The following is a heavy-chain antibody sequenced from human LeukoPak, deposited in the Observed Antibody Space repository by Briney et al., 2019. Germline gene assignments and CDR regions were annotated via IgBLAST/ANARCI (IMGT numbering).Heavy chain of an antibody. CDR3: ARGSRGRGIYGIGV. CDR2: INPNSGGT. Sequence: VASVKVSCKASGDTFTGYHMHWVRQAPGQGLEWMGWINPNSGGTNYAQKFQARVTMTRDTSISTAYLELSGLRSDDTAVYYCARGSRGRGIYGIGVWGQGTTVTVSS. D-gene: IGHD3-10*01. CDR1: GDTFTGYH. V-gene: IGHV1-2*02. J-gene: IGHJ6*02.